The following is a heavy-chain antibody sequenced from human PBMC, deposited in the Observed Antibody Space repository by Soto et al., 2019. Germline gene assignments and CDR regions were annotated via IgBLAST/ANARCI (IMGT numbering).Heavy chain of an antibody. J-gene: IGHJ4*02. Sequence: LETLCLTCTVSGGSISSSSYYWGWIRQPPGKGLEWIGSIYYSGSTYYNPSLKSRVTISVDTSKNQFSLKLSSVTAADTAVYYCARHRNYYGSGSYYFDYWGQGTLVTVSS. CDR1: GGSISSSSYY. CDR2: IYYSGST. V-gene: IGHV4-39*01. CDR3: ARHRNYYGSGSYYFDY. D-gene: IGHD3-10*01.